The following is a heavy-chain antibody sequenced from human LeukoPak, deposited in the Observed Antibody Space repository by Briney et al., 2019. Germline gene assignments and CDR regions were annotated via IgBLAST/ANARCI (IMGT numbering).Heavy chain of an antibody. V-gene: IGHV1-18*01. CDR3: ARWILGNGDYYYYYYMDV. Sequence: GASVTVSCKASGYTFTSYGISWVRQAPGQGLEWMGWISAYNGNTNYAQKLQGRVTMTTDTSTSTAYMELRSLRSDDTAVYYCARWILGNGDYYYYYYMDVWGKGTTVTVSS. CDR2: ISAYNGNT. D-gene: IGHD4-17*01. CDR1: GYTFTSYG. J-gene: IGHJ6*03.